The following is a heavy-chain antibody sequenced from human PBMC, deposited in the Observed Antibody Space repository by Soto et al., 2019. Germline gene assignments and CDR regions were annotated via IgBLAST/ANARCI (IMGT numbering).Heavy chain of an antibody. Sequence: VQVLESGGGLVQPGGSLRISCAASGFTFSSYAMGWVRQAPGKGLEWVSGIDGSGGDKSFADSVKGRFTISRDNSKNMLYLHMYGLRAEDTARYYCAKEIVAAAYAETSPFDFWGQGTLVTVSS. CDR1: GFTFSSYA. V-gene: IGHV3-23*01. CDR2: IDGSGGDK. CDR3: AKEIVAAAYAETSPFDF. D-gene: IGHD2-15*01. J-gene: IGHJ4*02.